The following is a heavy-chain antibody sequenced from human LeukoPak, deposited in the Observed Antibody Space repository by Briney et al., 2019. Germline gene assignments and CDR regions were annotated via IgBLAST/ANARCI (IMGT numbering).Heavy chain of an antibody. CDR1: GFSFSRFW. D-gene: IGHD5-24*01. J-gene: IGHJ4*02. Sequence: GGSLRLSCAASGFSFSRFWMTWVRQAPGKGLEWVASIKEDGGEKYYVDSVKGRFTISRDNAKNSLYLQMNSLRAEDTAVYYCARLNLLPLEMATIYFDYWGQGTLVTVSS. V-gene: IGHV3-7*05. CDR3: ARLNLLPLEMATIYFDY. CDR2: IKEDGGEK.